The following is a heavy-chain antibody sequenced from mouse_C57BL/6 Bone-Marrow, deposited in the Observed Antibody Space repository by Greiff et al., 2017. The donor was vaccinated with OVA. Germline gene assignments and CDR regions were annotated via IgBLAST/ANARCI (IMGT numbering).Heavy chain of an antibody. V-gene: IGHV1-74*01. J-gene: IGHJ2*01. CDR2: INPSDSDT. Sequence: QVQLQQPGAELVKPGASVKVSCKASGYTFTSYWMHWVKQRPGKGLEWIGRINPSDSDTNYNQKFTGKATLTGDKSTITAYLQHSSLTSEDAAVYYGAMMGYGNYEYYFDYWGQGTTLTVSS. CDR1: GYTFTSYW. D-gene: IGHD2-10*02. CDR3: AMMGYGNYEYYFDY.